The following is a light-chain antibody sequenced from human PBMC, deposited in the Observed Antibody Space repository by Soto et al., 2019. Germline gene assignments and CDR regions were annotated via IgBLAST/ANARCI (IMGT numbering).Light chain of an antibody. CDR3: QSYDNNNRV. CDR1: SGSIASNY. CDR2: EDN. Sequence: FMLTQPHSVSESPGKTVTISCTRSSGSIASNYVQWYQQRPGSAPTTVIYEDNQRPSGVPDRFSGSIDSSSNSASLTISGLKTEDEADYYCQSYDNNNRVFGGGTQLTVL. V-gene: IGLV6-57*03. J-gene: IGLJ3*02.